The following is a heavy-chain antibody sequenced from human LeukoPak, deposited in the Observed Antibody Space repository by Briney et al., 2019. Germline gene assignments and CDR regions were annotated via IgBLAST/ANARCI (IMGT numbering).Heavy chain of an antibody. CDR1: GFTFSSYA. V-gene: IGHV3-30-3*01. J-gene: IGHJ3*02. D-gene: IGHD3-22*01. CDR2: ISYDGSNK. CDR3: ASLHTYYYDSSGLI. Sequence: GGSLRLSCAASGFTFSSYAMHWVRQAPGKGLEWGAVISYDGSNKYYADSVKGRFTISRDNSKNTLYLQMNSLRAEDTAVYYCASLHTYYYDSSGLIWGQGTMVTVSS.